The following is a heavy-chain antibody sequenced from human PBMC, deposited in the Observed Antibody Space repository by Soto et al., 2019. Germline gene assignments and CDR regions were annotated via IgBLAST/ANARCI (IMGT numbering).Heavy chain of an antibody. J-gene: IGHJ4*02. D-gene: IGHD2-15*01. CDR2: ISAYNGNT. CDR1: GYTFTSYG. Sequence: ASVKVPCKASGYTFTSYGISWVRQAPGQGLEWMGWISAYNGNTNYAQKLQGRVTMTTDTSTSTAYMELRSLRSDDTAVYYCARAPRRSSVVVADNEGYWGQGTLVTVSS. CDR3: ARAPRRSSVVVADNEGY. V-gene: IGHV1-18*01.